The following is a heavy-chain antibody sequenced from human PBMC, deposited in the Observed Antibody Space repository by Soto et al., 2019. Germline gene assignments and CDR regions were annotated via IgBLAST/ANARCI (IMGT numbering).Heavy chain of an antibody. D-gene: IGHD6-13*01. CDR3: AREGIAAALDY. J-gene: IGHJ4*02. Sequence: EVQLVESGGGLVKPGGSLRLSCAASGFTFSSYSMNWVRQAPGKGLEWVSSISSISSYIYYADSVKGRFTISRDNAKNSLYLQVNSLRAEDTAVYYCAREGIAAALDYWGQGTLVTVSS. CDR1: GFTFSSYS. V-gene: IGHV3-21*01. CDR2: ISSISSYI.